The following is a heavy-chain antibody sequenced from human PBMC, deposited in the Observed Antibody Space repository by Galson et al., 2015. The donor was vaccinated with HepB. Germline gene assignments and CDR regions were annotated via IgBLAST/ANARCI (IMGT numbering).Heavy chain of an antibody. V-gene: IGHV1-69*13. D-gene: IGHD6-19*01. CDR2: IIPIFGTA. CDR3: ARDSSVERLRTQFDP. Sequence: SVKVSCKASGGTFSSYAISWVRQAPGQGLEWMGGIIPIFGTANYAQKFQGRVTITADESTSTAYMELSSLRSEDTAVYYCARDSSVERLRTQFDPWGQGTLVTVSS. J-gene: IGHJ5*02. CDR1: GGTFSSYA.